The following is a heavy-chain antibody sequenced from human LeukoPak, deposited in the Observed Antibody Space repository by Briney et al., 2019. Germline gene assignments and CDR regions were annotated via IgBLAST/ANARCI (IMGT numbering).Heavy chain of an antibody. V-gene: IGHV4-31*03. CDR3: ARGVDWSYDY. Sequence: SETLSLTCTVSGDSISSGDYYWTWIRQHPGKGLEWIGCIYYSGSTYYNLSLKSRVIISADTSKNHFSLKLSSVTAADTAVYYCARGVDWSYDYWGQGTLVTVSS. J-gene: IGHJ4*02. CDR1: GDSISSGDYY. CDR2: IYYSGST. D-gene: IGHD1-7*01.